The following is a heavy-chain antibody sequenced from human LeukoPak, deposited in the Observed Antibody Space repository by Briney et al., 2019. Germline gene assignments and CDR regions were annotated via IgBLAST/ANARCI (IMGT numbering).Heavy chain of an antibody. D-gene: IGHD6-25*01. CDR2: IYYSGSA. V-gene: IGHV4-59*01. Sequence: SETLSLTCTVSGGSISDYSWSCIRQPPGKGLEWIGNIYYSGSANHNPSLKSRVTISRDTSKNQFSLKLTSVTTADTAVYYCARAGGVKTAALDLDYWGQGTPVTVSS. J-gene: IGHJ4*02. CDR3: ARAGGVKTAALDLDY. CDR1: GGSISDYS.